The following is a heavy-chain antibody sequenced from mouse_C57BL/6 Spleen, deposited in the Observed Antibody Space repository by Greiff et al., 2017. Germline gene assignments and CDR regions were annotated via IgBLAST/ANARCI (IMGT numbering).Heavy chain of an antibody. CDR1: GYTFTSYW. CDR3: AITTVVVDY. Sequence: QVQLQQPGAELVKPGASVKLSCKASGYTFTSYWMHWVKQRPGQGLEWIGMIHPNSGSTNYNEKFKSKATLTVDKSASTAYRQLSSLTSEDSAVYYCAITTVVVDYWGQGTTLTVSS. D-gene: IGHD1-1*01. CDR2: IHPNSGST. V-gene: IGHV1-64*01. J-gene: IGHJ2*01.